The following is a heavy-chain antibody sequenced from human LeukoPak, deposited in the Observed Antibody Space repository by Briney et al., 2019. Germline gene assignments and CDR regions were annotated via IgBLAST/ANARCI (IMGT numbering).Heavy chain of an antibody. Sequence: GGSLRLSCAASGFTFSSYAMSWVRQAPGKGLEWVSGISGSGGSTYYADSVKGRFTISRDNSKDTLYLQMNSLRAEDTAVYYCAKERGGYSYGQFDYWGQGTLVTVSS. D-gene: IGHD5-18*01. J-gene: IGHJ4*02. V-gene: IGHV3-23*01. CDR1: GFTFSSYA. CDR3: AKERGGYSYGQFDY. CDR2: ISGSGGST.